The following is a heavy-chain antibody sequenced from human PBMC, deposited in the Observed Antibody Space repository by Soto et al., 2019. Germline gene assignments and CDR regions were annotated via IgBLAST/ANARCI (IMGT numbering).Heavy chain of an antibody. CDR2: IIPIFGTA. J-gene: IGHJ6*02. CDR1: GGTFSSYA. Sequence: QVQLVQSGAEVKKPGSSVKVSCKASGGTFSSYAISWVRQAPEQGLEWMGGIIPIFGTANYAQKFQGRVTITADESTSTAYMELSSLRSEDTAVYYCARVRMATIQYYYYYGMDVWGQGTTVTVSS. V-gene: IGHV1-69*01. D-gene: IGHD5-12*01. CDR3: ARVRMATIQYYYYYGMDV.